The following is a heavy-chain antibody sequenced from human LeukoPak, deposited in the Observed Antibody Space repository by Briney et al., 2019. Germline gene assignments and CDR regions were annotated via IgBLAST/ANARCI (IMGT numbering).Heavy chain of an antibody. CDR1: GFTFSSYS. D-gene: IGHD3-3*01. J-gene: IGHJ6*02. CDR2: ISSSSSTI. CDR3: ARDNRTPTYYDFWSGTHYGMDV. Sequence: QSGGSLRLSCAASGFTFSSYSMNWVRQAPGKGLEWVSYISSSSSTIYYADSVKGRFTISRDNAKNSLYLQMNSLSAEDTAVYYCARDNRTPTYYDFWSGTHYGMDVWGQGTTVTVSS. V-gene: IGHV3-48*01.